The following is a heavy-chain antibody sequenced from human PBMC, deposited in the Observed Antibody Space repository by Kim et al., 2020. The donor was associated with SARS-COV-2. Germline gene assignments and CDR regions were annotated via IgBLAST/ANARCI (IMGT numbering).Heavy chain of an antibody. J-gene: IGHJ5*02. Sequence: ASVKVSCKASGYTFTSYAMHWVRQAPGQRLEWMGWINAGNGNTKYSQKFQGRVTITRDTSASTAYMELSSLRSEDTAVYYCARIYSGYLANWFDPWGQGTLVTVSS. CDR3: ARIYSGYLANWFDP. V-gene: IGHV1-3*01. CDR1: GYTFTSYA. CDR2: INAGNGNT. D-gene: IGHD5-12*01.